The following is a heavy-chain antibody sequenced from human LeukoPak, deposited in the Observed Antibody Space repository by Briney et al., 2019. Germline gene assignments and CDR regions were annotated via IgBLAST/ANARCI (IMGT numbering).Heavy chain of an antibody. D-gene: IGHD4-17*01. J-gene: IGHJ4*02. V-gene: IGHV4-34*01. Sequence: GSLRLSCAASGFTFSSYWMSWVRQAPGKGLEWIGEIDPNGTTNYNPSLKSRVTVLVDTCKNQFSLNLNSVTAADTAIYYCARGRSYEYGDYDYWGQGTLVTVSS. CDR3: ARGRSYEYGDYDY. CDR2: IDPNGTT. CDR1: GFTFSSYW.